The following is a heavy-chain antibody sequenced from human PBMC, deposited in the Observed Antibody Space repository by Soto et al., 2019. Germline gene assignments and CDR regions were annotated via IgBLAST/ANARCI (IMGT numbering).Heavy chain of an antibody. CDR2: IGGYKGNT. V-gene: IGHV1-18*01. CDR1: GYTFTNYG. Sequence: QVQLVQSGAEVREPGASVKVSCKASGYTFTNYGVSWVRQAPGQGLEWMGWIGGYKGNTNYAQKLQGRVTLTTDTSTSTAHMELRSLRSDATAVYYCAPHTLDTGMPSGYWGPGTLVPLSS. CDR3: APHTLDTGMPSGY. J-gene: IGHJ4*02. D-gene: IGHD5-18*01.